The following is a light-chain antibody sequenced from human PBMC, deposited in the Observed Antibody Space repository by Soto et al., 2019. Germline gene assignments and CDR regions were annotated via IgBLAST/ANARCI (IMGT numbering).Light chain of an antibody. CDR1: SSNIRRNT. J-gene: IGLJ2*01. Sequence: QSVVTQPPSASGTPGQRVTIACSGSSSNIRRNTVHWYQQLPGTTPKLLIYSNDQRPSGVPDRFSGSKSGSSASLAISGLQSEDEADYYCAAWDDSLNGVVFGGGTKLTVL. CDR3: AAWDDSLNGVV. CDR2: SND. V-gene: IGLV1-44*01.